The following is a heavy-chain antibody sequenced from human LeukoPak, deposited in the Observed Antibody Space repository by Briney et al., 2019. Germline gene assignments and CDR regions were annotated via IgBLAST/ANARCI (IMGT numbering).Heavy chain of an antibody. CDR1: GGSISSYY. V-gene: IGHV4-59*01. Sequence: SETLSLTCTVSGGSISSYYWSWIRQPPGKGLEWIGYIYYSGSTNYNPSLKSRVTISVGTSKNQFSLKLSSVTAADTAVYYCARAGSLYGSGSYYRVDDAFDIWGQGTMVTVSS. CDR3: ARAGSLYGSGSYYRVDDAFDI. D-gene: IGHD3-10*01. CDR2: IYYSGST. J-gene: IGHJ3*02.